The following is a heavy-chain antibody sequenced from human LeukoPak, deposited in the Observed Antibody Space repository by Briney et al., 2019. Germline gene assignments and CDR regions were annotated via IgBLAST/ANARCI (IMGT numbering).Heavy chain of an antibody. D-gene: IGHD6-13*01. CDR1: GFTFSSYS. CDR2: ISSSSSYI. V-gene: IGHV3-21*01. J-gene: IGHJ5*02. Sequence: KPGGSLRLSCAASGFTFSSYSMNWVRQAPGKGLEWVSSISSSSSYIYYADSVKGRFTISRDNAKNSLYLQMNSLRAEDTAVYYCARDRLSSSFIWFDPWGQGTLVTVSS. CDR3: ARDRLSSSFIWFDP.